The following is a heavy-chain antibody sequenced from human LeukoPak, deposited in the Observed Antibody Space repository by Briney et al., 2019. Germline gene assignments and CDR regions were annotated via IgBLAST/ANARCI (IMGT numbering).Heavy chain of an antibody. CDR2: IHASGST. V-gene: IGHV4-4*07. D-gene: IGHD6-19*01. Sequence: SETLSLTCTVSNGSISSYYWSWIRQPAGKGLEGMGRIHASGSTNYNPSLKSRVTMSVDTPKNQFSLKLSSVTAADTAIYFCARGDRAVAGAWGWFDPWGQGTLVTVSS. CDR1: NGSISSYY. J-gene: IGHJ5*02. CDR3: ARGDRAVAGAWGWFDP.